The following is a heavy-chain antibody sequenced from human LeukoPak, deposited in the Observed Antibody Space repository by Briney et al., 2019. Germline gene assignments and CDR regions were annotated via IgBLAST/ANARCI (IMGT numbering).Heavy chain of an antibody. J-gene: IGHJ6*03. CDR3: ATGSLSITIFGVVITRYMDV. CDR2: FDPEDGET. V-gene: IGHV1-24*01. Sequence: ASVKVSCKVSGYTLTELSMHWVRQAPGKGLEWMGGFDPEDGETIYAQKFQGRVTMTEDTSTDTAYMELNSLRSEDTAVYYCATGSLSITIFGVVITRYMDVWGKGTTVTVSS. D-gene: IGHD3-3*01. CDR1: GYTLTELS.